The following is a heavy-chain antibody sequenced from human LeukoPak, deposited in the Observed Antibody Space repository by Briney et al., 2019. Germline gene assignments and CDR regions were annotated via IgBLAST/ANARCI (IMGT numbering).Heavy chain of an antibody. CDR3: ASDSISINAFDA. V-gene: IGHV4-59*11. Sequence: SETLSLTCTVSSGSFTTHYWSWIRQPPGKGLEWIGYISYIGSTNYNPSLKSRVTISIDTSKNEVSLMLTSVTAADTAVYYCASDSISINAFDAWGQGTMVTVSS. D-gene: IGHD3-10*01. J-gene: IGHJ3*01. CDR1: SGSFTTHY. CDR2: ISYIGST.